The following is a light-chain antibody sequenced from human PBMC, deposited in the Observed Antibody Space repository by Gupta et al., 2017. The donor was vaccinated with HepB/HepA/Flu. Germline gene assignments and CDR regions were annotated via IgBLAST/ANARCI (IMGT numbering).Light chain of an antibody. J-gene: IGKJ5*01. CDR3: QQYNGYPIT. V-gene: IGKV1-16*01. CDR2: GAS. CDR1: QSISNW. Sequence: DIQMTQSPSSLSASVGDRVTITCRASQSISNWLAWCQVKPGKAPRYLIYGASTLQGGVPSRFSGSGFGTDFTLTISSLQPEDFATYYCQQYNGYPITFGQGTRLEMK.